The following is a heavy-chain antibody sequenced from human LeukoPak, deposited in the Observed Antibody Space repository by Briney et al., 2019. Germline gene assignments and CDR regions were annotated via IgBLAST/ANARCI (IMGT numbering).Heavy chain of an antibody. V-gene: IGHV1-69*10. CDR1: GGIFSDYA. D-gene: IGHD2-8*01. CDR2: FIPVLGTA. J-gene: IGHJ6*04. Sequence: SVKVSCKASGGIFSDYALNWVRQAPGQGLEWMGVFIPVLGTANSTQNFQDRVSITADMSTHTVYMELSSLKSEDTAVYFCAGIPVFGVILHQEPVWGKGTTVTVSS. CDR3: AGIPVFGVILHQEPV.